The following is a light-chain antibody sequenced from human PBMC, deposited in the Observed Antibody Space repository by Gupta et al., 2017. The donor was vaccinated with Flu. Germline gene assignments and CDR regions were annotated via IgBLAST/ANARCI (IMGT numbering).Light chain of an antibody. CDR2: TND. Sequence: ISNIGRNSVSGYQQLPGTAPKLLIFTNDQRPSGGPARFSGSKSGASAALAISGLRFEDEADYYCASWDDSLNCYVFGTGTDVTVL. V-gene: IGLV1-44*01. CDR1: ISNIGRNS. CDR3: ASWDDSLNCYV. J-gene: IGLJ1*01.